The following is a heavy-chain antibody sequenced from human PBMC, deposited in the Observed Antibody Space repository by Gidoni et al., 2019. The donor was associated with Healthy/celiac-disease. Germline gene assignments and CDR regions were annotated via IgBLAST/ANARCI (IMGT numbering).Heavy chain of an antibody. CDR1: GSTFSSYS. CDR2: ISSSSITI. Sequence: EVQLVESGGGLVQPGGSLRLSCAASGSTFSSYSMNWVRKAPGKGLEWVSYISSSSITIYYADSVKGRFTISRDNAKNSLYLQMNSLRDEDTAVYYCASLAVAGTLRNYWGQGTLVTVSS. CDR3: ASLAVAGTLRNY. D-gene: IGHD6-19*01. J-gene: IGHJ4*02. V-gene: IGHV3-48*02.